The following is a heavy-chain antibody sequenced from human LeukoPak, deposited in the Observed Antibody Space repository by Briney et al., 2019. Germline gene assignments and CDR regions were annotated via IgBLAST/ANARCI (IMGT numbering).Heavy chain of an antibody. Sequence: GGSMRLSCAASGFTFSDYYMSWIRQAPGKGLEWVSYISSSGSTIYYADSVKGRFTISRDNAKNSLYLQMNSLRAEDTAVYYCAREYSSEYYFDYWGQGTLVTVSS. D-gene: IGHD5-12*01. J-gene: IGHJ4*02. CDR2: ISSSGSTI. CDR3: AREYSSEYYFDY. V-gene: IGHV3-11*01. CDR1: GFTFSDYY.